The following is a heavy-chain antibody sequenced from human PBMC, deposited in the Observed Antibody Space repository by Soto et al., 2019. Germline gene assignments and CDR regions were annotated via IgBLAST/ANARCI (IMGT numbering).Heavy chain of an antibody. V-gene: IGHV4-61*05. CDR2: IYYSGST. Sequence: PSETLSLTCTVSGDSISSSDYSWSWIRQPPGKGLEWIGYIYYSGSTNYNPSLKSRVTISVDTSKNQFSLKLSSVTAADTAVYYCARRYGPGFDYWGQGTLVTVSS. CDR3: ARRYGPGFDY. J-gene: IGHJ4*02. D-gene: IGHD4-17*01. CDR1: GDSISSSDYS.